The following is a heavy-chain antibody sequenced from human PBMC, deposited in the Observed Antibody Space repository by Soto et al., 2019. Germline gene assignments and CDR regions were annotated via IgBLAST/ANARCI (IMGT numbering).Heavy chain of an antibody. D-gene: IGHD2-21*01. J-gene: IGHJ3*02. Sequence: QVQLVQSGAEMKKPGASVKVSCKASGNTFNMQTIHWVRQAPGQGLEWMGWIIADNGNTRYAQTLQNRLTITRDTTANTVDMELSSLTSEDTAVYYCARLRCCGGDSFYPLDIWGQGTMVIVSS. CDR3: ARLRCCGGDSFYPLDI. CDR2: IIADNGNT. V-gene: IGHV1-3*01. CDR1: GNTFNMQT.